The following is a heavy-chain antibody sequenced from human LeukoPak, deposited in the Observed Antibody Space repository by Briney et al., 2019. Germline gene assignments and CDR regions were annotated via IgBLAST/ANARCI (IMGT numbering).Heavy chain of an antibody. D-gene: IGHD1-26*01. V-gene: IGHV1-69*01. Sequence: ASVKVSCKASGGTFISYAISWVRQAPGQGLEWMGGIIPIFGTANYAQKFQGRVTITADESTSTAYMELSSLRSDDTAVYYCARDMRYSGSYYGYWGQGTLVTVSS. CDR1: GGTFISYA. CDR3: ARDMRYSGSYYGY. J-gene: IGHJ4*02. CDR2: IIPIFGTA.